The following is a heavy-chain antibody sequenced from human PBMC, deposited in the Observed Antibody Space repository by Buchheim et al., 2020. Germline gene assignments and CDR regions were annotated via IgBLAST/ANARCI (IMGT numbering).Heavy chain of an antibody. CDR3: TREGLGYVGLSDY. Sequence: EVQLVESGGGLVKPGGSLRLSCAASGFTFSHFSMNWVRQAPGRGLEWVSSISSRSTSYIYYADSVKGRFTLSRDNAENSLYLQMNSLRAEDTAVYYCTREGLGYVGLSDYWGRGTL. CDR2: ISSRSTSYI. J-gene: IGHJ4*02. D-gene: IGHD5-12*01. V-gene: IGHV3-21*01. CDR1: GFTFSHFS.